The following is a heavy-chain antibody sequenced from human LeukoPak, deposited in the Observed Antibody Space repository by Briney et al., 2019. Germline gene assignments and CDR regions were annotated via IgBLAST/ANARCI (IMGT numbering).Heavy chain of an antibody. D-gene: IGHD3-16*02. CDR2: IQYDGINK. CDR1: GFTFTGSA. Sequence: GGSLRLSCAASGFTFTGSAMSWVRQAPGKGLEWVAFIQYDGINKYYADSVKGRFTISRDNSKNTLYLQMNSLRAEDTAVYYCAREYTSCRWDYWGQGTLVTVSS. J-gene: IGHJ4*02. CDR3: AREYTSCRWDY. V-gene: IGHV3-30*04.